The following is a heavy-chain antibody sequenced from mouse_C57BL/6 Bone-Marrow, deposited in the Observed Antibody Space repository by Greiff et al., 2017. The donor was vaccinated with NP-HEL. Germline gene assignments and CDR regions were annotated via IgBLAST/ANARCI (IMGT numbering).Heavy chain of an antibody. CDR3: ARPLTGTGFAY. V-gene: IGHV5-6*01. J-gene: IGHJ3*01. D-gene: IGHD4-1*01. Sequence: EVQRVESGGDLVKPGGSLKLSCAASGFTFSSYGMSWVRQTPDKRLEWVATISSGGSYTYYPDSVKGRFTISRDNAKNTLYLQMSSLKSEDTAMYYCARPLTGTGFAYWGQGTLVTVSA. CDR1: GFTFSSYG. CDR2: ISSGGSYT.